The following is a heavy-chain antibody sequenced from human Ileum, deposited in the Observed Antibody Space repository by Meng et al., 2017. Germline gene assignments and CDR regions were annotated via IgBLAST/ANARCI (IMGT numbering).Heavy chain of an antibody. J-gene: IGHJ4*02. CDR2: IKQDGSET. V-gene: IGHV3-7*01. CDR3: ARAEQSLARGVFGS. CDR1: GFTFSSYW. D-gene: IGHD6-19*01. Sequence: GESLKISCAASGFTFSSYWMSWVRQAPGKGLEWVANIKQDGSETYYVDSVKGRFSISRDNARNSLYLQMNSLRAEDTAVYYCARAEQSLARGVFGSWGQGTLVTVSS.